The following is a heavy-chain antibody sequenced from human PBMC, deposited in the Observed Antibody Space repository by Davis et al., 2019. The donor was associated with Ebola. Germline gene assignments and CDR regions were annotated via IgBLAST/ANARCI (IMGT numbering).Heavy chain of an antibody. CDR3: ARPHSAATQYGMDV. CDR2: LYSSTT. V-gene: IGHV3-53*01. CDR1: GITVSINH. D-gene: IGHD6-13*01. Sequence: GGSLRLSCAVSGITVSINHMSWVRQAPGKGLEWVAVLYSSTTSYADSVKGRFTISRDNSKNTLYLQMNSLRAEDTAVYHCARPHSAATQYGMDVWGQGTTVTVSS. J-gene: IGHJ6*02.